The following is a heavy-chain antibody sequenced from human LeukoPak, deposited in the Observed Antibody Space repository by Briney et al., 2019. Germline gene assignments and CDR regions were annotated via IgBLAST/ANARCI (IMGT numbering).Heavy chain of an antibody. CDR3: ARQGGGSYSWFDP. CDR1: GYNFATYW. Sequence: GESLKISCKGSGYNFATYWIGWVRQMPGKGLEWMGIVYPGDSDTRYSPSFQGQVTISADKSISTAYLQWSSLKASDTAMYYCARQGGGSYSWFDPWGQGTLVTVS. CDR2: VYPGDSDT. V-gene: IGHV5-51*01. J-gene: IGHJ5*02. D-gene: IGHD1-26*01.